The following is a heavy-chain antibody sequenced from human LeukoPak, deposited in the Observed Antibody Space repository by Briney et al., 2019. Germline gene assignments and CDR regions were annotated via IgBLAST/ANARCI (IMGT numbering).Heavy chain of an antibody. Sequence: SETLSLTCTVFGASISSGSHHWSWIRQPAGKGLEWIGRIYTSGSTNYNPSLKSRVSISVDMSKNQFSLKLSSVTAADTAVYYCARDKGGFLYFGEYDPWGQGTLVTVSS. J-gene: IGHJ5*02. CDR1: GASISSGSHH. V-gene: IGHV4-61*02. D-gene: IGHD3-10*01. CDR2: IYTSGST. CDR3: ARDKGGFLYFGEYDP.